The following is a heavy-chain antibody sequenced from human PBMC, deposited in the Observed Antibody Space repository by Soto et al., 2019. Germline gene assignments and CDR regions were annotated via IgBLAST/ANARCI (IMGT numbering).Heavy chain of an antibody. V-gene: IGHV3-23*05. J-gene: IGHJ4*02. Sequence: PGGSLRLSCAASGFTFTTYLMTWVRQAPGKGLEWVSSIDKSGGDTYYADSVKGRFTISRDKSKNTLYLQMNGLRAEDTALYYCAKDTYSRSWYFWGQGTLVTVSS. CDR3: AKDTYSRSWYF. CDR1: GFTFTTYL. D-gene: IGHD2-2*01. CDR2: IDKSGGDT.